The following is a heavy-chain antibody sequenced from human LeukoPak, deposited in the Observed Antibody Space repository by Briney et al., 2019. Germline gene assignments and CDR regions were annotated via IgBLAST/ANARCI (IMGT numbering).Heavy chain of an antibody. CDR3: ASLYDSSGDY. V-gene: IGHV1-69*13. J-gene: IGHJ4*02. Sequence: SVKVSCKVSGGTFSNYAITWVRQAPGEGLEWMGAIVPVFDTASSARKFQGRIRITADESTSTAYMELSSLRSDDTAVYYCASLYDSSGDYWGQGTLVTVSS. D-gene: IGHD3-22*01. CDR1: GGTFSNYA. CDR2: IVPVFDTA.